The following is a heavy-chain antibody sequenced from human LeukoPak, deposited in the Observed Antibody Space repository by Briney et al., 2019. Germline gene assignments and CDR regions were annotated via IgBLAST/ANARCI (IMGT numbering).Heavy chain of an antibody. Sequence: ASVKVSCKISGDTLSQLTIHWVRQARGEGLEKMGRFDPEYGEKVFAQTFQGRVTMTGDTSTNTAYMELSSLRSEDTAVYYCATGIMIPAGFDYWGQGTLVTVSS. CDR3: ATGIMIPAGFDY. CDR2: FDPEYGEK. CDR1: GDTLSQLT. D-gene: IGHD3-16*01. J-gene: IGHJ4*02. V-gene: IGHV1-24*01.